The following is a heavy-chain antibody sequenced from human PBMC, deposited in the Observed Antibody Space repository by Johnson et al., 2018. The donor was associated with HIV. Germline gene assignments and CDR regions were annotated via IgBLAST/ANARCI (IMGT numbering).Heavy chain of an antibody. D-gene: IGHD3-16*02. Sequence: QVQLVESGGGVVQPGRSLRLSCAASGFTFRSYWMSWVRQAPGKGLEWVAVISYDGSNKYYADSVKGRFTISRDNSKNTLYLQMNSLRAEDTAVYYCAKVSRYDAFDIWGQGTMVTVSS. CDR2: ISYDGSNK. J-gene: IGHJ3*02. V-gene: IGHV3-30*18. CDR3: AKVSRYDAFDI. CDR1: GFTFRSYW.